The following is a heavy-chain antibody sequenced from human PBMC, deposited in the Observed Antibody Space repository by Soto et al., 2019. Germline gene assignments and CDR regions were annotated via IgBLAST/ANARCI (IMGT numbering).Heavy chain of an antibody. CDR2: INSDGSTT. Sequence: EVQLVESGGGLVQPGGSLRLSCTASGFTFSSYWMHWVRQAPGKGLVWVSHINSDGSTTNYADSVKGRFTISRDNAKNTLYLQMTSLRAEDMAVYYCAKDRSSGAYNWFDPWGQGSLVTVSS. J-gene: IGHJ5*02. CDR3: AKDRSSGAYNWFDP. V-gene: IGHV3-74*01. CDR1: GFTFSSYW. D-gene: IGHD6-19*01.